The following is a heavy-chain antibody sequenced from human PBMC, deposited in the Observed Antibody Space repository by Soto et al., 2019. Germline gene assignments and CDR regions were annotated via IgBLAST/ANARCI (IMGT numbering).Heavy chain of an antibody. J-gene: IGHJ3*02. CDR3: AKGDDYDFWSGYSDAFDI. D-gene: IGHD3-3*01. V-gene: IGHV3-30*18. CDR1: GFTFSSYG. Sequence: WGSLRISCASSGFTFSSYGIHWVRQAPGKGLEWVAVISYDGSNKYYADSVKGRFTISRDNSKNTLYLQMNSLRAEDTAVYYCAKGDDYDFWSGYSDAFDIWGQGTMVTVSS. CDR2: ISYDGSNK.